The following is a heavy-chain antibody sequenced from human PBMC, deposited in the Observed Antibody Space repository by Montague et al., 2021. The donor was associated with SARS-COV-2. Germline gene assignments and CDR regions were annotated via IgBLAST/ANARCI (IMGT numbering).Heavy chain of an antibody. V-gene: IGHV4-59*01. CDR2: IYYSGST. J-gene: IGHJ6*02. CDR1: GGSISGFY. D-gene: IGHD2-8*01. CDR3: ARLLRSCTNGVCRTYYYYALDV. Sequence: SETLSLTCTVSGGSISGFYWSWVRQPPGKGLEWIGYIYYSGSTKYNPSLESRVAVSVDRSKSQVSLKLTSVTAADTAVYYCARLLRSCTNGVCRTYYYYALDVWGQGTTVTVSS.